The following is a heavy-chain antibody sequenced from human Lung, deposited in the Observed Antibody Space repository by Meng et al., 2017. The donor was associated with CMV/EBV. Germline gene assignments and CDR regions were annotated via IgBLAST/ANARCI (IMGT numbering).Heavy chain of an antibody. CDR2: INAGNGNT. CDR1: GYTFTSYA. Sequence: QVQLVQSGXEVKKXXXSVKVSCXASGYTFTSYAMHWVRHALGQRLEWMGWINAGNGNTKYSQRFQGRVTITRDTSASTAYMELSSLRSEDTTVYYCARAGYDSSGYYPQPFDYWGPGTLVTVSS. V-gene: IGHV1-3*01. D-gene: IGHD3-22*01. J-gene: IGHJ4*02. CDR3: ARAGYDSSGYYPQPFDY.